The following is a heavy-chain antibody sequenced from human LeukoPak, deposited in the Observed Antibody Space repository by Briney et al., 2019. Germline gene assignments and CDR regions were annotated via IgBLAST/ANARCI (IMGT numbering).Heavy chain of an antibody. CDR2: ISGSGGST. J-gene: IGHJ4*02. Sequence: GGSLRLSCAASGFTFSSYAMSWVRQAPGKGLEWVPGISGSGGSTDYADSVKGRFTISRDNSKNTLYLQMNSLRAEDTAVYYCAKDESGTRFDYWGQGTLVTDSS. V-gene: IGHV3-23*01. CDR1: GFTFSSYA. D-gene: IGHD5-12*01. CDR3: AKDESGTRFDY.